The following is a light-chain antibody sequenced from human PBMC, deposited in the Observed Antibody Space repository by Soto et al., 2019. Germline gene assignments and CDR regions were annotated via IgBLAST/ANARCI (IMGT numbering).Light chain of an antibody. V-gene: IGLV2-14*01. Sequence: QSLLTQPASVSGSPGQSITISCTGTSSDVGGYNYVSWYQQHPGKAPKLMIYEVSNRPSGVSNRFSGSKSGNTASLTISGLQAEDEADYYCSSYTSSRAHVVGTGTKVTVL. CDR1: SSDVGGYNY. CDR2: EVS. J-gene: IGLJ1*01. CDR3: SSYTSSRAHV.